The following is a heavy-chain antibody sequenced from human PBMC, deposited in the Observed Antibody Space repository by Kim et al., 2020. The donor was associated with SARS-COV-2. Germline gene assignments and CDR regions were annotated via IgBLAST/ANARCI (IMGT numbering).Heavy chain of an antibody. CDR3: AQDCSSTSCYTNWFDP. D-gene: IGHD2-2*02. J-gene: IGHJ5*02. Sequence: SLKSRVTISVDTSKNQFSLKLSSVTAADTAVYYCAQDCSSTSCYTNWFDPWGQGTLVTVSS. V-gene: IGHV4-34*01.